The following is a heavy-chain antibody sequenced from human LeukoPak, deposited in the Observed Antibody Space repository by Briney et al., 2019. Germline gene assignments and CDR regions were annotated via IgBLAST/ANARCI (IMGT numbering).Heavy chain of an antibody. CDR1: GGSISSYY. V-gene: IGHV4-59*08. Sequence: PSETLSLTCTVSGGSISSYYWSWIRQPPGKGLEWIGYMYYSGSTNYKPSLKSRVTISVDTSKNQFSLKLSSVTAADTAVYYCARHAYYYDRSGSYEAFDIWGQGTMVTVSS. D-gene: IGHD3-22*01. J-gene: IGHJ3*02. CDR2: MYYSGST. CDR3: ARHAYYYDRSGSYEAFDI.